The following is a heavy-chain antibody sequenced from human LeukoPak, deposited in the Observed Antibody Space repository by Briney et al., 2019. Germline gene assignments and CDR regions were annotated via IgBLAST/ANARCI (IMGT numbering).Heavy chain of an antibody. V-gene: IGHV1-69*05. CDR3: ARGPNITSYYGSGSYYKPTYNWFDP. CDR2: IIPIFGTA. D-gene: IGHD3-10*01. Sequence: ASVKVSCKASGGTSSSYAISWVRQAPGQGLEWMGRIIPIFGTANYAQKFQGRVTITTDESTSTAYMELSSLRSEDTAVYYCARGPNITSYYGSGSYYKPTYNWFDPWGQGTLVTVSS. J-gene: IGHJ5*02. CDR1: GGTSSSYA.